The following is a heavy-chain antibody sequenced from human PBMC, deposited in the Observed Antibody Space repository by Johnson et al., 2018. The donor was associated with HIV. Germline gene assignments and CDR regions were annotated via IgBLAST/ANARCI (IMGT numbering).Heavy chain of an antibody. J-gene: IGHJ3*02. CDR1: GFTVSSNY. CDR2: ISSGDRT. D-gene: IGHD6-19*01. CDR3: ARDQRSSGLNDQTDVFDI. V-gene: IGHV3-66*03. Sequence: VQLVESGGGLIQPGGSLRLSCAASGFTVSSNYMTWVRQAPGKGLEWVSVISSGDRTYYADSVKGRFTISRDNSKNTLYLQMNSLRAEDTAVYYCARDQRSSGLNDQTDVFDIWGQGTMVTVSS.